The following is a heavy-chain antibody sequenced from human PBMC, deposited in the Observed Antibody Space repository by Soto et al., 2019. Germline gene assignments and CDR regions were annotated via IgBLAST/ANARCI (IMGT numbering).Heavy chain of an antibody. D-gene: IGHD3-10*01. V-gene: IGHV4-4*02. Sequence: SETLSLTCAVSGGSIISSNWWSWVRQPPGKGLEWIGEIYHSGSTNYNPSLKSRVTISVDKSKNQFSLKLSSVTAADTAVYYCARITMVRGAVSDYWGQGTLVTVSS. J-gene: IGHJ4*02. CDR1: GGSIISSNW. CDR3: ARITMVRGAVSDY. CDR2: IYHSGST.